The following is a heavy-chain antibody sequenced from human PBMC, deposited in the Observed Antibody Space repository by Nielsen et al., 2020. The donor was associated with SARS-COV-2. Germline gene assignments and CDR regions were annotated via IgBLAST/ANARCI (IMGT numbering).Heavy chain of an antibody. CDR2: INPDGSMK. J-gene: IGHJ5*02. D-gene: IGHD1-1*01. CDR3: LQGGAS. CDR1: GFPFSTSW. V-gene: IGHV3-7*05. Sequence: GESLKISCAASGFPFSTSWMNSVRQGPGKRLEWVANINPDGSMKRHMDSVMGRFTISRDNARDSLYLKMNNLRAEDTAIYYCLQGGASWGQGTLVTVSS.